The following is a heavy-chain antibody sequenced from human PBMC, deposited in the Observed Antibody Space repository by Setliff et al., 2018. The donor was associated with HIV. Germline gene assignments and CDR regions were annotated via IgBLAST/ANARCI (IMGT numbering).Heavy chain of an antibody. V-gene: IGHV3-7*05. J-gene: IGHJ4*02. D-gene: IGHD6-19*01. CDR1: GYTFSSYW. Sequence: LKISCAASGYTFSSYWMAWVRQCPGKGLEWVANIQQHGSEIHYVASVEGRFTISRDNAKNSLYLQMNSLRAEDTAVYYCANMQWASNAWYSFDYWGQGALVTVSS. CDR3: ANMQWASNAWYSFDY. CDR2: IQQHGSEI.